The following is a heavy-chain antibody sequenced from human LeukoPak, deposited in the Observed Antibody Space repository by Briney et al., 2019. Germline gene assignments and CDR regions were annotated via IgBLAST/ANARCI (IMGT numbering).Heavy chain of an antibody. Sequence: SSETLSLTCAVSGGSINSNHWWSWVRQPPGKGLEWIGDIYHSGSTNYNPSLQSRVTISVDKSKNQFSLKLSSVTAADTAVYYCAREGTGSSSGDNWFDPWGQGNLVTVSS. V-gene: IGHV4-4*02. CDR2: IYHSGST. J-gene: IGHJ5*02. CDR1: GGSINSNHW. D-gene: IGHD1-14*01. CDR3: AREGTGSSSGDNWFDP.